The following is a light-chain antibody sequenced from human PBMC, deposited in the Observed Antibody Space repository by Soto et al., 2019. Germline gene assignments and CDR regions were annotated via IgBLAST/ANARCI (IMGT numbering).Light chain of an antibody. CDR1: IIGSKS. J-gene: IGLJ3*02. V-gene: IGLV3-21*02. Sequence: SYELTQPPSVSVAPGQTASITCGGNIIGSKSVHWYQQQSGQAPVLAVYDDSDRPSGIPERVSGSNSGNTATLTISRVEAGYEADYYCQVWDSSSDHWVFGGGTKLTVL. CDR3: QVWDSSSDHWV. CDR2: DDS.